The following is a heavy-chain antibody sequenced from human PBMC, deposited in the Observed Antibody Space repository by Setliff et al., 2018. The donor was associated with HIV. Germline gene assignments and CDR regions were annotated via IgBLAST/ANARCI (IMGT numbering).Heavy chain of an antibody. CDR3: ASLWGSSWDAYYYYGMDV. D-gene: IGHD6-13*01. J-gene: IGHJ6*02. V-gene: IGHV4-39*07. CDR2: INYSGST. Sequence: PSETLSLTCIVSGESISSKNYYWGWIRQPPGKGLEWIGSINYSGSTYYNPSLKSRVTISGDTSKNQFSLKMTSVTAADTAVYYCASLWGSSWDAYYYYGMDVWGQGTTVTVSS. CDR1: GESISSKNYY.